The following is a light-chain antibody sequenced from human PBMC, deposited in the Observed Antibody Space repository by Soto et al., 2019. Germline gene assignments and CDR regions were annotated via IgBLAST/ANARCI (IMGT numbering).Light chain of an antibody. J-gene: IGKJ4*01. CDR3: HRYGSSPLT. CDR1: ETVDTSS. V-gene: IGKV3-20*01. Sequence: EIVLTQSPGTLSLSPGETATLSCRASETVDTSSLGWYQQKPGRAPSLLIYSASRRATGIPDRFDVSGSATDFTLVISRLEPEDFAVYYCHRYGSSPLTFGGGTKVEI. CDR2: SAS.